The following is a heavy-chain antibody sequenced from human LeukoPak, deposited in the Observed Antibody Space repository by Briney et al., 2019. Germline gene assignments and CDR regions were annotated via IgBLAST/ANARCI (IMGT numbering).Heavy chain of an antibody. V-gene: IGHV6-1*01. Sequence: SQTLSLTCDISGDSVSSDSAAWNWIRQSPSRVLEWLGRTYYRSTWFNDYAVSVKSRITINPDTSKNQFSLQLSSVTPEDTAVYFCARSGSAWFDPWGQGTLVTVSS. CDR2: TYYRSTWFN. J-gene: IGHJ5*02. D-gene: IGHD3-10*01. CDR1: GDSVSSDSAA. CDR3: ARSGSAWFDP.